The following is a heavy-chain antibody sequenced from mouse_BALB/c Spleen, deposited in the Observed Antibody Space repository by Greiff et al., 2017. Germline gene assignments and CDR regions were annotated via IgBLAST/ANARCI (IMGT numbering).Heavy chain of an antibody. V-gene: IGHV3-6*02. CDR3: ARDGGGYRFAY. Sequence: EVQLQESGPGLVKPSQSLSLTCSVTGYSITSGYYWNWIRQFPGNKLEWMGYISYDGSNNYNPSLKNRISITRDTSKNQFFLKLNSVTTEDTATYYCARDGGGYRFAYWGQGTLVTVSA. CDR1: GYSITSGYY. D-gene: IGHD2-2*01. CDR2: ISYDGSN. J-gene: IGHJ3*01.